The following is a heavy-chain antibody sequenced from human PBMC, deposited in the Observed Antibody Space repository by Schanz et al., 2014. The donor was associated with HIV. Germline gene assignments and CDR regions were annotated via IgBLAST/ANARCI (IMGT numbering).Heavy chain of an antibody. CDR3: ATSQGIMVATDFDY. CDR2: ISYDGSKK. J-gene: IGHJ4*02. CDR1: GFTFSTYG. D-gene: IGHD5-12*01. V-gene: IGHV3-30*03. Sequence: QVQLVESGGGVVQPGRSLRLSCAASGFTFSTYGMHWVRQAPGKGLEWGAIISYDGSKKYYADSVKGRFTISRDNSKNTLYLQLNSLRAEDTAVYYCATSQGIMVATDFDYWGQGTLVTVSS.